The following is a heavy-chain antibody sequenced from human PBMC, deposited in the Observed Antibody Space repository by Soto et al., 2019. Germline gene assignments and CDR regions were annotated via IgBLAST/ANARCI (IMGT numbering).Heavy chain of an antibody. CDR1: GYSFTSYW. CDR2: IYPGDSDT. V-gene: IGHV5-51*01. D-gene: IGHD6-13*01. CDR3: ASSSRYSSSLWYYYGMDV. J-gene: IGHJ6*02. Sequence: GESLKISCKGSGYSFTSYWIGWVRQMPGKGLEWMGIIYPGDSDTRYSPSFQGQVPISADKSISTAYLQWSSLKASETAMYYCASSSRYSSSLWYYYGMDVWGQGTTVTVSS.